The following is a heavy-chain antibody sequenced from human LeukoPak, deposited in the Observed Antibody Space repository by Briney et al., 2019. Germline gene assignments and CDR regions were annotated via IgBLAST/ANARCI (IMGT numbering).Heavy chain of an antibody. CDR3: AREVAVQLWLRESYYFDY. CDR1: GYTFTGYY. CDR2: INPNSGGT. D-gene: IGHD5-18*01. V-gene: IGHV1-2*02. Sequence: GASVKVSCKASGYTFTGYYMHWVRQAPGQGLEWMGWINPNSGGTNYAQKFQGRVTMTRDTSISTAYMELSRLRSDDTAVYYCAREVAVQLWLRESYYFDYWGQGTLVTVSS. J-gene: IGHJ4*02.